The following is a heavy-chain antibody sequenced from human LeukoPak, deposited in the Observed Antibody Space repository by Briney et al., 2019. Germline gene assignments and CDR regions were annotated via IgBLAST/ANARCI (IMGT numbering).Heavy chain of an antibody. CDR2: INDSGDNT. CDR3: ATAYCSTTSCPT. V-gene: IGHV3-23*01. D-gene: IGHD2-2*01. J-gene: IGHJ5*02. CDR1: GFTFSSYA. Sequence: GGSLSLSCAASGFTFSSYAMSWVRQAPGKGLEWVSSINDSGDNTYYKDSVKGRFTISRDNSKNTLYLLLNSLRAEDTAIFYCATAYCSTTSCPTWGQGTLVTVSS.